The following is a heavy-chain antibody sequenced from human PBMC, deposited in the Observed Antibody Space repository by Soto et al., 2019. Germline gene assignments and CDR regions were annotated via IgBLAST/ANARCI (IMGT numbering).Heavy chain of an antibody. CDR1: GGSISSSSYY. J-gene: IGHJ6*02. V-gene: IGHV4-39*01. Sequence: PSQTLSLTCTVAGGSISSSSYYWGWTRQPPGKGLEWIGSIYYSGSTYYNPSLKSRVTISVDTSKNQFSLKLSSVTAADTAVYYCARQEWELPYYYYGMDVWGQGTTVTVSS. D-gene: IGHD1-26*01. CDR3: ARQEWELPYYYYGMDV. CDR2: IYYSGST.